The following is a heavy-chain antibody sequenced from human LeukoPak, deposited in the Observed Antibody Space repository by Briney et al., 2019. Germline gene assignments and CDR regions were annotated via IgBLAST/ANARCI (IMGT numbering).Heavy chain of an antibody. Sequence: SETLSLTCTVSGGSISSSSYYWGWIRQPPGKGLEWIGSIYYSGSTYYNPSLKSRVTISVDTSKNQFSLKLSSVTAADTATYYCARAGSNSAYSSDYWGQGTQVTVSS. D-gene: IGHD2-15*01. CDR2: IYYSGST. J-gene: IGHJ4*02. CDR3: ARAGSNSAYSSDY. V-gene: IGHV4-39*01. CDR1: GGSISSSSYY.